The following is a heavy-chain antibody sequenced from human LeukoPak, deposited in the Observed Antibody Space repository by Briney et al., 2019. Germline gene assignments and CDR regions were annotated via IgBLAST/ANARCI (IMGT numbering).Heavy chain of an antibody. D-gene: IGHD5-18*01. CDR2: ISVSGNT. CDR1: GFTLSSYA. V-gene: IGHV3-23*01. CDR3: AKASGYSYGKYFFDS. J-gene: IGHJ4*02. Sequence: GGSLRLSCAASGFTLSSYAMSWVRQGPGKGLEWVSAISVSGNTYHADSVKGRFTISRDNSKNTVYLQMNSLRAEDTAVYYCAKASGYSYGKYFFDSWGQGALVTVSS.